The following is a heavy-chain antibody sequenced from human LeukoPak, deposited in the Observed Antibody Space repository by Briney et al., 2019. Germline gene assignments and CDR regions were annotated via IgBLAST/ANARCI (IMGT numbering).Heavy chain of an antibody. V-gene: IGHV3-7*01. J-gene: IGHJ1*01. D-gene: IGHD4-17*01. CDR2: IKQDRSEK. Sequence: SGGSLRLSCAASGFTFSNYWMSWVRQAPGKGLEWVANIKQDRSEKYYVDSVKGRFTISRDNAKNSLYLQMNSLRAEDTAVYYCARDCTVTTCDFQHWGQGTLVTVSS. CDR3: ARDCTVTTCDFQH. CDR1: GFTFSNYW.